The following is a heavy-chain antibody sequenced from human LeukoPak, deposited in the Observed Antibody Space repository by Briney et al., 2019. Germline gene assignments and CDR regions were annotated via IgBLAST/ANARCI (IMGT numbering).Heavy chain of an antibody. D-gene: IGHD2-8*02. CDR2: MNPNSGNT. Sequence: ASVKVSCKASGYTFTNYFMHWMRQAHGQGLEWMGWMNPNSGNTGYAQKFQGRVTITRNTSISTAYMELSSLRSEDTAVYYCARVTGGSPGDYWGQGTLVTVSS. J-gene: IGHJ4*02. CDR3: ARVTGGSPGDY. CDR1: GYTFTNYF. V-gene: IGHV1-8*03.